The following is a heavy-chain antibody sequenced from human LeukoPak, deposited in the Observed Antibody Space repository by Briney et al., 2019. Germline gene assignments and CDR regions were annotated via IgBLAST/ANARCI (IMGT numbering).Heavy chain of an antibody. Sequence: SVKVSCKASGGTFSSYAISWVRQAPGQGLEWMGGIIPIFGTANYAQKFQGRVTITADESTSTAYMELSSLRSEDTAVYYCARTGAADSYGPPYYFDYWGQGTLVTVSS. CDR2: IIPIFGTA. J-gene: IGHJ4*02. V-gene: IGHV1-69*13. D-gene: IGHD5-18*01. CDR1: GGTFSSYA. CDR3: ARTGAADSYGPPYYFDY.